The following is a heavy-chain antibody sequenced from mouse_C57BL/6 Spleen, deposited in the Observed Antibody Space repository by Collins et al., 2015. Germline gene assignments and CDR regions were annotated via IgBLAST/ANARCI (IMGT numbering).Heavy chain of an antibody. D-gene: IGHD2-4*01. Sequence: DVQLQESGPGLVKPSQSLSLTCTVTGYSITSDYAWNWIRQFPGNKLEWMGYISYSGSTSYNPSLKSRISITRDTSKNQFFLQLNSVTTEDTATYYCARLYYDYDYFDYWGQGTTLTVSS. CDR2: ISYSGST. J-gene: IGHJ2*01. V-gene: IGHV3-2*02. CDR3: ARLYYDYDYFDY. CDR1: GYSITSDYA.